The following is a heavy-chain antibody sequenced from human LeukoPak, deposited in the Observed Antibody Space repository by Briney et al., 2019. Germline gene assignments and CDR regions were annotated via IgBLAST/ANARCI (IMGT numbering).Heavy chain of an antibody. CDR2: IYYSGST. Sequence: SETLSLTCTVSGGSISSYYWSWIRQPPGKGREWIGHIYYSGSTNYNPSLKSRVTISVNTSKNQFSLKLSSVTAADTAVYYWARDIEHDWFDPWGQGTLVTVSS. CDR3: ARDIEHDWFDP. V-gene: IGHV4-59*01. D-gene: IGHD3-16*02. J-gene: IGHJ5*02. CDR1: GGSISSYY.